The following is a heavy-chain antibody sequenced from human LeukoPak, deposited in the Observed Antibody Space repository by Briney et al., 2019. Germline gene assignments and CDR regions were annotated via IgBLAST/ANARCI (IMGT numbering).Heavy chain of an antibody. D-gene: IGHD6-13*01. V-gene: IGHV4-39*07. CDR2: IYYSGST. J-gene: IGHJ4*02. CDR3: ARVEGAAAATFDY. Sequence: SETLSLTCTVSGGSISSSSYYWGWIRQPPGKGLEWIGSIYYSGSTYYNPSLKSRVTISVDTSKNQFSLKLSSVTAADTAVYYCARVEGAAAATFDYWGQGTLVTVSS. CDR1: GGSISSSSYY.